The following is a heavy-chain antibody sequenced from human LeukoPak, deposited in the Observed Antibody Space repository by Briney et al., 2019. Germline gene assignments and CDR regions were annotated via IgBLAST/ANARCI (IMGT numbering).Heavy chain of an antibody. J-gene: IGHJ5*02. CDR3: ARDNSVDDNAWWFDP. V-gene: IGHV1-8*01. CDR1: GYTFISYD. D-gene: IGHD3-22*01. CDR2: MNPNSGNT. Sequence: ASVKVSCKASGYTFISYDINWVRQATGQRLEWMGWMNPNSGNTAYAQKFQGRVTMTRNTSISTAYMELSSLRSEDTAVYYCARDNSVDDNAWWFDPWGQGTLVTVSS.